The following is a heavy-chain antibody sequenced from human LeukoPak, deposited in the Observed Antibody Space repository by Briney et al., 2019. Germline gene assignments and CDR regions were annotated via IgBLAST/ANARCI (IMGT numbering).Heavy chain of an antibody. J-gene: IGHJ4*02. CDR1: GFIFSSYG. V-gene: IGHV3-30*02. CDR3: AKDRGYSGYDWEGVFDY. D-gene: IGHD5-12*01. Sequence: PAESLRLSCAASGFIFSSYGMHWVRQAPGKGLEWVAFIRYDGSNKYYAESVKGRFTISRDNSKNTLYLQMNSLRAEDTAVYYCAKDRGYSGYDWEGVFDYWGQGTLVTVSS. CDR2: IRYDGSNK.